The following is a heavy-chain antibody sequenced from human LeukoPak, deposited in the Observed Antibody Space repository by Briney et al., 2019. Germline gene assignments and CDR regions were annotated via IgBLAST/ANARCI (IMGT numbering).Heavy chain of an antibody. D-gene: IGHD6-13*01. J-gene: IGHJ4*02. V-gene: IGHV3-33*01. CDR1: GFTFSSYG. CDR2: IWYDGSNK. CDR3: ARDPAAGIAGFDY. Sequence: GGSLRLSCAASGFTFSSYGMHWVRQAPGKGLEWVAVIWYDGSNKYYADSVKGRFTISRDNSKNTLYLQMNSLRAEDTAVYYCARDPAAGIAGFDYWSQGALVTVSS.